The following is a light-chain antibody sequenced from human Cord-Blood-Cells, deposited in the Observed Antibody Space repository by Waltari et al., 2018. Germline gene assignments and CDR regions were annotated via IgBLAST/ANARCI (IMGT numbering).Light chain of an antibody. CDR1: QSVSSY. J-gene: IGKJ4*01. Sequence: ELVLTQSPDTLSLSPGERATLPCRASQSVSSYLAWYQQKPGQAPRLLIYDASNRATGIPARFSGSGSGTDFTLTISSLEPEDFAFYYCQQRSNWLTFGGGTKVEIK. CDR3: QQRSNWLT. CDR2: DAS. V-gene: IGKV3-11*01.